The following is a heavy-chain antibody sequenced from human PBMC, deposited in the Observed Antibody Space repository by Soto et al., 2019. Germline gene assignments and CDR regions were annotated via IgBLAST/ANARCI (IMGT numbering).Heavy chain of an antibody. CDR1: GYTFTSYY. CDR3: ARVKKGYCSGGSCYDAFDI. D-gene: IGHD2-15*01. Sequence: SVKVSCKASGYTFTSYYMHWVRQAPGQGLEWMGIINPSGGSTSYAQKFQGRVTMTRDTSTSTVYMELSSLRSEDTAVYYCARVKKGYCSGGSCYDAFDISGQGTMVTVSS. J-gene: IGHJ3*02. V-gene: IGHV1-46*01. CDR2: INPSGGST.